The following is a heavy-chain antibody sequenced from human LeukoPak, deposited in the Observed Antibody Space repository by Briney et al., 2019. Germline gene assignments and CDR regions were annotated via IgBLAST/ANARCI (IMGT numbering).Heavy chain of an antibody. D-gene: IGHD5-24*01. V-gene: IGHV4-61*02. CDR3: ARDRVEMATSADDAFDI. J-gene: IGHJ3*02. Sequence: SQTLSLTCTVSGDSVSSGSNYWSWIRQPAGKGLEWIGRIYNSWTTNYNPSLKSRVTISVDTSKNQFSLKLSSVTAADTAVYYCARDRVEMATSADDAFDIWGQGTMVTVSS. CDR1: GDSVSSGSNY. CDR2: IYNSWTT.